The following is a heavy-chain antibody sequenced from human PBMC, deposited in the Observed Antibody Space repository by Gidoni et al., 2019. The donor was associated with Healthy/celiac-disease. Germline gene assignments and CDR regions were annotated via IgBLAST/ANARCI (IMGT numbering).Heavy chain of an antibody. Sequence: PLPESVPGLATPSLTLSLTVRVSGGSTSSGGYYWRWIRQPPGKGLVWIGYLDYSGSNNYNPSLKSPLTISVDTSKNQFSLKLSSVTAADTAVYYCARLRYSDSNGYPFDYWGQGTLVTVSS. J-gene: IGHJ4*02. V-gene: IGHV4-31*01. D-gene: IGHD3-22*01. CDR3: ARLRYSDSNGYPFDY. CDR1: GGSTSSGGYY. CDR2: LDYSGSN.